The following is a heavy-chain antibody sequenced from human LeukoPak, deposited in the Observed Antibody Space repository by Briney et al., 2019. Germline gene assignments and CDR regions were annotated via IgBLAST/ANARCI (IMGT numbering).Heavy chain of an antibody. Sequence: PSETLSLTCTVSGGSISSGGYYWSWIRQPPGKGLEWIGYIYHSGSTYYNPSLKSRVTIPVDRSKNQFSLKLSSVTAADTAVYYCARAYCGGDCYSQPHNWFDPWGQGTLVTVSS. CDR1: GGSISSGGYY. CDR2: IYHSGST. V-gene: IGHV4-30-2*01. CDR3: ARAYCGGDCYSQPHNWFDP. J-gene: IGHJ5*02. D-gene: IGHD2-21*01.